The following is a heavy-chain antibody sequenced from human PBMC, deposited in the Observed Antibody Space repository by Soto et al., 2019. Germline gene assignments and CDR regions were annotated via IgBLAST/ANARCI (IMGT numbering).Heavy chain of an antibody. CDR3: ARTNTGYYGSGSYWAY. V-gene: IGHV4-59*01. Sequence: SETLSLTCTVSGGSIISYYWSWSLQPPWKGLEWIGYIYYSGSTNYNPSLKSRVTISVDTSKNQFSLKLSSVTAADTAVYYCARTNTGYYGSGSYWAYWGQGTLVTVS. D-gene: IGHD3-10*01. J-gene: IGHJ4*02. CDR1: GGSIISYY. CDR2: IYYSGST.